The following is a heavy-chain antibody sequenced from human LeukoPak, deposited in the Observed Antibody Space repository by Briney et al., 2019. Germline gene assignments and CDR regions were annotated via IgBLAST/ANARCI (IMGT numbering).Heavy chain of an antibody. D-gene: IGHD3-3*01. V-gene: IGHV3-23*01. J-gene: IGHJ5*02. CDR1: GFTFSSYA. Sequence: GGSLRLSCAASGFTFSSYAMSWVRQAPGKGLEWVSAISGSGGSTYYADSVKGRFTISRDNAKNSLYLQMNSLRAEDTAVYYCARTPNTYYDFWSGYYSFWFDPWGQGTLVTVSS. CDR2: ISGSGGST. CDR3: ARTPNTYYDFWSGYYSFWFDP.